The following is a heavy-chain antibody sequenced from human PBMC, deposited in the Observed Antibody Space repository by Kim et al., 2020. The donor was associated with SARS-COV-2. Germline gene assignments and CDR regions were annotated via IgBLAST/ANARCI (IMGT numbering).Heavy chain of an antibody. Sequence: SETLSLTCTVSGYSISSGYYWGWIRQPPGKGLEWIGSLYHSGSTYYNPSLKSRVTISVDTSKNQFSLKLSSVTAADAAVYYCARSSSRYSSSWYIEGWF. D-gene: IGHD6-13*01. CDR3: ARSSSRYSSSWYIEGWF. CDR1: GYSISSGYY. V-gene: IGHV4-38-2*02. J-gene: IGHJ5*01. CDR2: LYHSGST.